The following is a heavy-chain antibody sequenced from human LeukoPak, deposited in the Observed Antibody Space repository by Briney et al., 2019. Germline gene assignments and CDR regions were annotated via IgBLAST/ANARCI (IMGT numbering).Heavy chain of an antibody. CDR3: ARSVSAAAGTVDWFDP. CDR2: INPSGGST. Sequence: ASVKVSCKASGYTFSRNGLNWVRQAPGQGLEWMGIINPSGGSTSYAQKFQGRVTMTRDTSTSTVYMELSSLRSEDTAVYYCARSVSAAAGTVDWFDPWGQGTLVTVSS. J-gene: IGHJ5*02. CDR1: GYTFSRNG. V-gene: IGHV1-46*01. D-gene: IGHD6-13*01.